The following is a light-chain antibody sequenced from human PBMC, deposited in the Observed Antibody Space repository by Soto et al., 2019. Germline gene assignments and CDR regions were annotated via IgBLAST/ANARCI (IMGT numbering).Light chain of an antibody. J-gene: IGKJ4*01. CDR1: RDIANY. CDR3: HQCYNILGLT. Sequence: DFQMTQSPSSLSASVGDRVTITCRASRDIANYLNWYQQRPGKVPKLLIYAASNLQGEVPSRFSGRESGTDFTLTINDLQPEDFTTYYCHQCYNILGLTVGGRTKVEI. CDR2: AAS. V-gene: IGKV1-39*01.